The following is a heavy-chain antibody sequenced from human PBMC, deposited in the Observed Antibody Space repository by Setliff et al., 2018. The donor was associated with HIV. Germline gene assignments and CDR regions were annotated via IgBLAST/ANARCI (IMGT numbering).Heavy chain of an antibody. J-gene: IGHJ5*02. CDR3: ARGVYYYYDSDAYWYWFDP. D-gene: IGHD3-22*01. V-gene: IGHV4-34*01. Sequence: SETLSLTCAVFGGSFSGYYWSWIRQPPGKGLEWIGEINHSGSTDYNPSLKSRVTISVDTSKNQFSLKLSSVTAADTAVYYCARGVYYYYDSDAYWYWFDPWGQGTLVTVSS. CDR1: GGSFSGYY. CDR2: INHSGST.